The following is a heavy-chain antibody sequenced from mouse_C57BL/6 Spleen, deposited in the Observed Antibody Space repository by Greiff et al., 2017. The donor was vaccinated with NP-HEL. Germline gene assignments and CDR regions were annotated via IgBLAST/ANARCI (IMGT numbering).Heavy chain of an antibody. CDR2: ISSGGSYT. Sequence: EVQLVESGGDLVKPGGSLKLSCAASGFTFSSYGMSWVRQTPDKRLEWVATISSGGSYTYYPDSVKGRFTISRDNAKNTLYLQMSSLKSEDTAMYYCARQGGTRLHYFDYWGQGTTLTVSS. D-gene: IGHD4-1*01. CDR1: GFTFSSYG. CDR3: ARQGGTRLHYFDY. J-gene: IGHJ2*01. V-gene: IGHV5-6*01.